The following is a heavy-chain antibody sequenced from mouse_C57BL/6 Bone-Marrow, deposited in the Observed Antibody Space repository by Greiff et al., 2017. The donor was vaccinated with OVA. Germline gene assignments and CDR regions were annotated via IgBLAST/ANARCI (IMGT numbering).Heavy chain of an antibody. J-gene: IGHJ2*01. Sequence: QVQLQQPGAELVKPGASVKLSCKASVYTFTSYWMQWVKQRPGQGLEWIGEIDPSDSYTNYNQKFKGKATLTVDTSSSTAYMQLSSLTSEDSAVYYCARDSSGYLDYWGQGTTLTVSS. CDR3: ARDSSGYLDY. CDR1: VYTFTSYW. CDR2: IDPSDSYT. V-gene: IGHV1-50*01. D-gene: IGHD3-2*02.